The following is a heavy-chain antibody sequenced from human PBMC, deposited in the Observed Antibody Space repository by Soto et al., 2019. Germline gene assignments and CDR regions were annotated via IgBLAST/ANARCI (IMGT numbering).Heavy chain of an antibody. J-gene: IGHJ4*02. CDR1: GFSLSTTGKC. CDR3: ARFRVGVAGPMIRVFDF. V-gene: IGHV2-70*11. CDR2: IDWDDDK. D-gene: IGHD6-19*01. Sequence: SGPTLVNPTQNLTLTCPLSGFSLSTTGKCVSWIRQPPGEALEWLARIDWDDDKYYSTSLKTRLTISKDTSKNQVVLTLTNMDPVDTASYYCARFRVGVAGPMIRVFDFWGQGTMVTVSS.